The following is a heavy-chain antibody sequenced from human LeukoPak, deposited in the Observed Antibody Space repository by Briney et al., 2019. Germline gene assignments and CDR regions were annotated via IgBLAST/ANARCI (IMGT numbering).Heavy chain of an antibody. Sequence: PSETLSLTCAVYGGSFSGYYWSWIRQPPGKGLEWSGQINHSGSTNYNPSLKSRVTISVDTSKNQFSLKLSSVTAADTAVYYCARVCSSSFYYYYYMDVWGKGTTVTVSS. D-gene: IGHD6-13*01. J-gene: IGHJ6*03. CDR1: GGSFSGYY. V-gene: IGHV4-34*01. CDR2: INHSGST. CDR3: ARVCSSSFYYYYYMDV.